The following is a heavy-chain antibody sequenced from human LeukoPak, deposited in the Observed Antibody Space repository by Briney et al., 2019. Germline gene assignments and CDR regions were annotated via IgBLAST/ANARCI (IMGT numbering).Heavy chain of an antibody. J-gene: IGHJ3*02. Sequence: GGSLRLSCAASGFTFSSYGMHWVRQAPGKGLEWVAVISYDGSNKYYADSVKGRFTISRDNSKNTLYLQMNSLRAEDTAVYYCARGGRSGSYEDDAFDIWGQGTMVTVSS. CDR3: ARGGRSGSYEDDAFDI. D-gene: IGHD1-26*01. V-gene: IGHV3-30*03. CDR2: ISYDGSNK. CDR1: GFTFSSYG.